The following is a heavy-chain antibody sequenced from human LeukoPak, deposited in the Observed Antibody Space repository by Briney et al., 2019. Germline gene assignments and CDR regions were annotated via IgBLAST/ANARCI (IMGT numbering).Heavy chain of an antibody. CDR2: ISSSSYI. CDR3: ARDSIVVVPAAADY. J-gene: IGHJ4*02. CDR1: GFTFSSYS. V-gene: IGHV3-21*01. D-gene: IGHD2-2*01. Sequence: GGSLRLSCAASGFTFSSYSMNWVRQAPGKGLEWVSSISSSSYIYYADSVKGRFTISRDNAKNSLYLQMNSLRAEDTAVYYCARDSIVVVPAAADYWGQGTLVTVSS.